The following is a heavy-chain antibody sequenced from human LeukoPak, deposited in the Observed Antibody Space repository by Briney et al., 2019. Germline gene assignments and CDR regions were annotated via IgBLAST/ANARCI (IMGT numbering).Heavy chain of an antibody. D-gene: IGHD6-19*01. CDR3: ARVEYSSGWRSYYYYYMDV. J-gene: IGHJ6*03. CDR2: MNPNSGNT. Sequence: EASVKVSCKASGYTFTSYDINWVRQATGQGLEWMGWMNPNSGNTGYAQKFQGRVTITADKSTSTAYMELSSLRSEDTAVYYCARVEYSSGWRSYYYYYMDVWGKGTTVTVSS. CDR1: GYTFTSYD. V-gene: IGHV1-8*03.